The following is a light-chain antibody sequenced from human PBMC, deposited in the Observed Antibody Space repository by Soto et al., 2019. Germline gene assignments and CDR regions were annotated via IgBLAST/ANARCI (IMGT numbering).Light chain of an antibody. Sequence: DIQLTQSPSFLSASVGDRVTVTCRASHGIDNYLAWYQQKPGKAPKLLIYAASALQHGVPSRFSGSRSGTEFTLTISSLQPEDFTTYCCQRLKMYPFTFGPGTTVEIK. CDR2: AAS. CDR3: QRLKMYPFT. V-gene: IGKV1-9*01. J-gene: IGKJ3*01. CDR1: HGIDNY.